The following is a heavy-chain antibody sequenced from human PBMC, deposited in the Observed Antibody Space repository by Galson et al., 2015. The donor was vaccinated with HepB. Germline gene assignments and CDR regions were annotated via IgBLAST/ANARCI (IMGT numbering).Heavy chain of an antibody. CDR1: GFTFSSYS. D-gene: IGHD3-22*01. V-gene: IGHV3-21*01. Sequence: SLRLSCAASGFTFSSYSMNWVRQAPGKGLEWVSSISSSSSYIYYADSVKGRFTISRDNAKNSLYLQMNSLRAEDTAVYYCARDYYDSSGYQKSGVYFDYWGQGTLVTVSS. CDR3: ARDYYDSSGYQKSGVYFDY. J-gene: IGHJ4*02. CDR2: ISSSSSYI.